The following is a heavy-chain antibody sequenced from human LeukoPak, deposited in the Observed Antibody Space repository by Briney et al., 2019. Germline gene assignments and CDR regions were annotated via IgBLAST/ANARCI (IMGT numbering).Heavy chain of an antibody. V-gene: IGHV1-69*06. CDR3: AKVHYDILTGPPFYYYGMDV. D-gene: IGHD3-9*01. CDR2: IIPIFGTA. J-gene: IGHJ6*04. Sequence: ASVTVSCTASGGTFSSYAISWVRQAPGQGLEWMGGIIPIFGTANYAQKFQGRVTITADKSTSTAYMELSSLRSEDTAVYYCAKVHYDILTGPPFYYYGMDVWGKGTTVTVSS. CDR1: GGTFSSYA.